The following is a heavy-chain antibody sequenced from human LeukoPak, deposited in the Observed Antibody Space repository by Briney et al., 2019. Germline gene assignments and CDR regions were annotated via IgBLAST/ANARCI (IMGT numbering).Heavy chain of an antibody. V-gene: IGHV4-30-2*01. CDR2: IYHSGST. D-gene: IGHD1-26*01. CDR3: ARLVGAKFY. CDR1: GGSISSGGYS. J-gene: IGHJ4*02. Sequence: SETLSLTCAVSGGSISSGGYSWSWIRQPPGKGLEWIGYIYHSGSTYYNPSLKSRVTISVDTSKNQFSLKLSSVTAADTAVYYCARLVGAKFYWGQGTLVTVSS.